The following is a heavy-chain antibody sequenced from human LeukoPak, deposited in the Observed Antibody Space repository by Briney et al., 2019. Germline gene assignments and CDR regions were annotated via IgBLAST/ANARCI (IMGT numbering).Heavy chain of an antibody. D-gene: IGHD3-22*01. CDR2: INHSGST. CDR1: GGSFSGYY. Sequence: SETLSLTCAVYGGSFSGYYRSWIRQPPGKGLEWIGEINHSGSTNYNPSLKSRVTISVDTSKNQFSLKLSSVTAADTAVYYCARGDTYYYDSSGQRYNWFDPWGQGTLVTVSS. CDR3: ARGDTYYYDSSGQRYNWFDP. J-gene: IGHJ5*02. V-gene: IGHV4-34*01.